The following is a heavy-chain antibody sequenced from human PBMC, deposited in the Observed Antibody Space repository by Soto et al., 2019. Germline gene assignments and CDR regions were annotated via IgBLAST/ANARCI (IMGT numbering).Heavy chain of an antibody. J-gene: IGHJ3*01. CDR2: INPANGNT. Sequence: QVQLVQSGAEMKKPGASVNISCQASGFTFSDTLINWVRQGPGQGLEWMGWINPANGNTRYSESFQGRVTISSLSSASKAYVALSDLTADDTAVYYCARDIVSVGPRANVAFDVWGQGKMITVSS. V-gene: IGHV1-3*01. D-gene: IGHD1-26*01. CDR3: ARDIVSVGPRANVAFDV. CDR1: GFTFSDTL.